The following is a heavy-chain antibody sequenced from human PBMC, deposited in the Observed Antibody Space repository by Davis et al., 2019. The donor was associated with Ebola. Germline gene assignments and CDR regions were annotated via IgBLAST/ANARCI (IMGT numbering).Heavy chain of an antibody. Sequence: PGGSLRLSCAASGFTFSSYAMSWVRQAPGKGLEWVGFIRSKAYGGTTEYAASVKGRFTISRDDSKSIAYLQMDSLKTEDTAVYYCSRDYGGAGGYWGQGTLVTVSS. D-gene: IGHD4-23*01. CDR1: GFTFSSYA. J-gene: IGHJ4*02. V-gene: IGHV3-49*04. CDR2: IRSKAYGGTT. CDR3: SRDYGGAGGY.